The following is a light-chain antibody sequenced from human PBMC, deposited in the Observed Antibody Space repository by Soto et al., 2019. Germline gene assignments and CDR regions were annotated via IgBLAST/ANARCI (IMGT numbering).Light chain of an antibody. J-gene: IGLJ2*01. CDR3: SSYTSTSTVV. CDR2: EVS. V-gene: IGLV2-14*01. CDR1: SSDVGYYNY. Sequence: QSVLTQPASVSGSPGQSITISCTGTSSDVGYYNYVSWYQQYPGKAPKLMIYEVSNRPSGVSTRFSGSKSGNTASLTVSGLQAEDEADYYCSSYTSTSTVVFGGGTKLTVL.